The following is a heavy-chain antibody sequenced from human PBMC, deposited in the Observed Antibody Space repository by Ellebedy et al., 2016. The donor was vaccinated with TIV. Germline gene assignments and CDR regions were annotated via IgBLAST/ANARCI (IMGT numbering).Heavy chain of an antibody. V-gene: IGHV1-69*04. CDR3: ARDLPDTRAPTSDVFDI. J-gene: IGHJ3*02. Sequence: ASVKVSCKASGGTFNTYAINWVRQAPGQGLECMGRIIPILGMTNYAQKFQGRVTITADRSTNTVYMELNSLRSEDTAMYYCARDLPDTRAPTSDVFDIWGQGTMVTVSS. D-gene: IGHD5-24*01. CDR2: IIPILGMT. CDR1: GGTFNTYA.